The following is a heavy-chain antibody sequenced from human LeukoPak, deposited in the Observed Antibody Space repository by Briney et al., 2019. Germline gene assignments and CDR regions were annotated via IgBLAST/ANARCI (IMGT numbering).Heavy chain of an antibody. J-gene: IGHJ4*02. D-gene: IGHD2/OR15-2a*01. CDR1: GFTFSSYD. CDR3: ARNSALDY. Sequence: GRSLRLSCAASGFTFSSYDMHWVRQAPGKGLEWVAVMWSDGSNKYHADSVKGRFTISSDNSKNTLYLQMNSLRAEDTAVYYCARNSALDYWGQGTLVTVSS. V-gene: IGHV3-33*01. CDR2: MWSDGSNK.